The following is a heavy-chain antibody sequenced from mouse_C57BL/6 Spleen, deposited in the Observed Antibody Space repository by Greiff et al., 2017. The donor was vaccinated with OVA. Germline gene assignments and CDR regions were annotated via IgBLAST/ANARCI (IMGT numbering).Heavy chain of an antibody. CDR1: GFTFSNYW. CDR3: TDYYGSLDY. V-gene: IGHV6-3*01. J-gene: IGHJ2*01. D-gene: IGHD1-1*01. Sequence: VKVVESGGGLVQPGGSMKLSCVASGFTFSNYWMNWVRQSPAKGLEWVAQIRLKSDNYATHYAESVKGRFTISRDDSKSSVYLQMNNLRAEDTGIYYCTDYYGSLDYWGQGTTLTVSS. CDR2: IRLKSDNYAT.